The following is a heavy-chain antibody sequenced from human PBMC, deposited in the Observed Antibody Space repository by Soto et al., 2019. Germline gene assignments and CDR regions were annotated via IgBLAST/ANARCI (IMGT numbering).Heavy chain of an antibody. Sequence: XETLYLTCTVSGDSVTSVSDYWSWIRQPPGKGLEWIGYIYYSGSADYNPSLGSRVTISIDTSKNQFSLKLTSVTAADTAVYYCARGVGFGYYYYHMDLWGQGTTVTVSS. V-gene: IGHV4-61*01. CDR1: GDSVTSVSDY. D-gene: IGHD3-10*01. J-gene: IGHJ6*02. CDR2: IYYSGSA. CDR3: ARGVGFGYYYYHMDL.